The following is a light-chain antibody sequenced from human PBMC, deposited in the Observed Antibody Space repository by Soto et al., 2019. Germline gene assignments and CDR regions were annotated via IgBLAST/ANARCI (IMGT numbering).Light chain of an antibody. J-gene: IGKJ1*01. CDR1: QGISSF. CDR3: QQDNSYPCA. V-gene: IGKV1-9*01. CDR2: SAS. Sequence: DVQLTQSPSSLSASVGDRVTITCRASQGISSFLAWYQQKPGKAPKLLIYSASTLETGVPSRFSGSGSGTEFTLTISSLQPEDFATYYCQQDNSYPCAFGPGTKVVFK.